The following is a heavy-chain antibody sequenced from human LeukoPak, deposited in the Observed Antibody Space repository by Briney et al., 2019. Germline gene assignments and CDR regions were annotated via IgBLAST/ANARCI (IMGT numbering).Heavy chain of an antibody. CDR3: ARDVYYGSGPLGY. J-gene: IGHJ4*02. Sequence: GGSLRLSCAASGFTFSSYGMHWVRQAPGRGLEWVAVIWYDGSNKYYAYSVKGRFTISRDNSKNMLYLQMNSLRAEDTAVYYCARDVYYGSGPLGYWGQGTLVTVSS. V-gene: IGHV3-33*01. CDR2: IWYDGSNK. D-gene: IGHD3-10*01. CDR1: GFTFSSYG.